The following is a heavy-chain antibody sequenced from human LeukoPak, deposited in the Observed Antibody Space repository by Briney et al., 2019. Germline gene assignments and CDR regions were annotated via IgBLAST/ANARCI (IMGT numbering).Heavy chain of an antibody. CDR3: ARVADSSGYSFYYYGLDV. Sequence: GGSLRLSCAVSGFTFSNYALHWARQPPGKGLEWVAVISYDGNYQYYADSVKGRFTVSRDDSQNTLFLQMNDLRPDDTAVYYCARVADSSGYSFYYYGLDVWGQGTTVTVSS. V-gene: IGHV3-30-3*01. CDR1: GFTFSNYA. J-gene: IGHJ6*02. CDR2: ISYDGNYQ. D-gene: IGHD3-22*01.